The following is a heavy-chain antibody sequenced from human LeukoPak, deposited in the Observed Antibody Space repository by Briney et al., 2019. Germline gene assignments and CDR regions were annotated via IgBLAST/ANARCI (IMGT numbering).Heavy chain of an antibody. Sequence: GGSLSRSCAASGFTFSSYAMSWVRQAPGKGLEWVSAISGSGGSTYYADSVKGRFTISRDNSKHTLYLQRNSLRAEDTAVYYCAKGPRSYDFWSGYYVADAFDIWGQGTMVTVSS. CDR3: AKGPRSYDFWSGYYVADAFDI. CDR1: GFTFSSYA. D-gene: IGHD3-3*01. J-gene: IGHJ3*02. CDR2: ISGSGGST. V-gene: IGHV3-23*01.